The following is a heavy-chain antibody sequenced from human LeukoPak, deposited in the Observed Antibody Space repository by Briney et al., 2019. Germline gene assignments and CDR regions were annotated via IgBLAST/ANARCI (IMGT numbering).Heavy chain of an antibody. D-gene: IGHD6-13*01. V-gene: IGHV4-59*01. J-gene: IGHJ6*03. CDR1: GGSIRSYY. Sequence: PSETLSLTCTVSGGSIRSYYWSWIRQPPGKGLEWIGYIYYSGSTNYNPSLKSRVTISVDTSKNQFSLKLSSVTAADTAVYYCARSGSSWYSPYYYYMDVWGKGTTVTVSS. CDR3: ARSGSSWYSPYYYYMDV. CDR2: IYYSGST.